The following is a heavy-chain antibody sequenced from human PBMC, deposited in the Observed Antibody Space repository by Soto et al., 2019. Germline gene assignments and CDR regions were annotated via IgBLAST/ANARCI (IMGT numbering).Heavy chain of an antibody. CDR3: ARERDGHNPNWFDL. V-gene: IGHV3-53*01. Sequence: QTVGSLRLSCAVSGFTVSSNYMSWVRQPPGKGPEWVSDIYSGGSTYYADSVKGRFTISRDNSKNTLYLQMNSLRAEDTAVYYCARERDGHNPNWFDLWGQGTLVTVSS. CDR2: IYSGGST. CDR1: GFTVSSNY. D-gene: IGHD2-8*01. J-gene: IGHJ5*02.